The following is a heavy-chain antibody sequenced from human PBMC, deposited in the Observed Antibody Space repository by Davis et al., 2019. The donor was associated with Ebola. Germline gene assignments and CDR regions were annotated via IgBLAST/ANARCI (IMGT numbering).Heavy chain of an antibody. V-gene: IGHV1-2*02. Sequence: ASVKVSCQASGYTFTGHYVHWVRQTPGQGLEWMGWIDPDSGGTNFAQKFQGRVTMTRDTSITTAYMELSRLRSDDMAVYYCARAGSYWLDYWGQGTLVTVSS. D-gene: IGHD2-8*02. J-gene: IGHJ4*02. CDR2: IDPDSGGT. CDR1: GYTFTGHY. CDR3: ARAGSYWLDY.